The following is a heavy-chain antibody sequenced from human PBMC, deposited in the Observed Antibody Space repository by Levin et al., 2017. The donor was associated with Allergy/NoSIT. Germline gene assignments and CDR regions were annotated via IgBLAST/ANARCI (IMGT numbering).Heavy chain of an antibody. CDR3: ARDEDGYSGYNY. D-gene: IGHD5-12*01. CDR1: GDTFSSYI. J-gene: IGHJ4*02. V-gene: IGHV1-69*04. Sequence: KISCKAFGDTFSSYIIAWVRQAPGQGLQWMGRIIPIFDIATYAQKFQGRVTITADKSTSTAYMELSSLRSDDTAVYYCARDEDGYSGYNYWGQGTLVAVSS. CDR2: IIPIFDIA.